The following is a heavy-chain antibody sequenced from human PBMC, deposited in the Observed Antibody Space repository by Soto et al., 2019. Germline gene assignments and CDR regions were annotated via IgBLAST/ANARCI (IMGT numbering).Heavy chain of an antibody. CDR2: IRGDGGST. V-gene: IGHV3-74*01. Sequence: WGALRLSCAASGLTFSNDWMHWVLQVPGRGLVWVARIRGDGGSTNXXDSVKGRXXISRGNAQNTXFVQIXRLRAEDTAVYSCERGIPGHYGFDVRGQGATVTX. J-gene: IGHJ6*02. D-gene: IGHD3-10*01. CDR3: ERGIPGHYGFDV. CDR1: GLTFSNDW.